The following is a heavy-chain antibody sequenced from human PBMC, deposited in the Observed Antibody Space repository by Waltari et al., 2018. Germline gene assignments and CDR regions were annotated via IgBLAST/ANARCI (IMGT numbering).Heavy chain of an antibody. Sequence: QVQLQESGPGLVKPSETLSLTCTVSGYSITSAYHWGWLRQPPGKGLEWIGYMYHGGNTYYNASLKSRFTISLNMSKNQFSLKLNSVTAAETAVYYCARGKECTGGSCRYFDYWGQGTLVTVSS. CDR1: GYSITSAYH. V-gene: IGHV4-38-2*02. CDR3: ARGKECTGGSCRYFDY. J-gene: IGHJ4*02. CDR2: MYHGGNT. D-gene: IGHD2-15*01.